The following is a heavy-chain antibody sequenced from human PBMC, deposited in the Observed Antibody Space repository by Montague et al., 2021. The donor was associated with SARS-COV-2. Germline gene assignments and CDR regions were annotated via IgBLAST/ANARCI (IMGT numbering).Heavy chain of an antibody. CDR3: ARDTRSEYFDFLTGYYKGVFLDY. CDR2: INWNGGST. V-gene: IGHV3-20*04. J-gene: IGHJ4*02. D-gene: IGHD3-9*01. CDR1: GFTFGDYA. Sequence: XLRLSCAASGFTFGDYAMSWVRQAPGKGLEWVSGINWNGGSTGSADSVKGRFTISRDNAKNSLYLQMNSLRAEDTALYYCARDTRSEYFDFLTGYYKGVFLDYWGQGTLVTVSS.